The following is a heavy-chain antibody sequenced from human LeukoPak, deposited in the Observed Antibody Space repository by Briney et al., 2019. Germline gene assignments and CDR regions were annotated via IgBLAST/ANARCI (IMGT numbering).Heavy chain of an antibody. CDR3: ARDPDYGDFGQPYYFDY. V-gene: IGHV1-2*02. CDR1: GYTFTGYY. J-gene: IGHJ4*02. D-gene: IGHD4-17*01. Sequence: ASVKVSCKASGYTFTGYYMHWVRQAPGQGLEWMGWINPNSGGANYAQKFQGRVTMTRDTSISTAYMELSRLRSDDTAVYYCARDPDYGDFGQPYYFDYWGQGTLVTVSS. CDR2: INPNSGGA.